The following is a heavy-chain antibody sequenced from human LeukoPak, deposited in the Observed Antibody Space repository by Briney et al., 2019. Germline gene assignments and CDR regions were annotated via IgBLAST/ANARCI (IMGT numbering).Heavy chain of an antibody. J-gene: IGHJ6*03. V-gene: IGHV1-18*01. CDR3: ARGPYYSSSWYEKRPNMDV. Sequence: GASVKVPCKASGYTFTSYGISWVRQAPGQGLEWMGWISAYNGNTNYAQKLQGRVTMTTDTSTSTAYMELRSLRSDDTAVYYCARGPYYSSSWYEKRPNMDVWGKGTTVTVSS. D-gene: IGHD6-13*01. CDR1: GYTFTSYG. CDR2: ISAYNGNT.